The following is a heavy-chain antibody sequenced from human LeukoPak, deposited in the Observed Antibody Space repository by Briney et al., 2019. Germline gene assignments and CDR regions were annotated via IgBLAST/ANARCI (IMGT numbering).Heavy chain of an antibody. D-gene: IGHD6-19*01. CDR2: IYHSGTT. Sequence: SETLSVTCTVSGDSISNNYWSWLRQPPGKGLEWIGYIYHSGTTNYNPSLNSRITISIDTSKNQFSLKLRSVTPADTAVYYCAREGYSSDWHKDWGQGTLITVSS. CDR3: AREGYSSDWHKD. J-gene: IGHJ4*02. CDR1: GDSISNNY. V-gene: IGHV4-59*01.